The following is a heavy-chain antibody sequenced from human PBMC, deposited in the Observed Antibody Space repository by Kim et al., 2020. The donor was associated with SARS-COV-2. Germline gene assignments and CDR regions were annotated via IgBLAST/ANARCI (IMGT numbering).Heavy chain of an antibody. CDR2: ISGDGGST. D-gene: IGHD6-13*01. J-gene: IGHJ4*02. CDR3: AKGDFSGSSWYESGSLDY. CDR1: GFTFDDYA. Sequence: GGSLRLSCAASGFTFDDYAMHWVRQAPGKGLEWVSLISGDGGSTYYADSVKGRFTISRDNSKNSLYLQMNSLRTEDTALYYCAKGDFSGSSWYESGSLDYWGQGTLVTVSS. V-gene: IGHV3-43*02.